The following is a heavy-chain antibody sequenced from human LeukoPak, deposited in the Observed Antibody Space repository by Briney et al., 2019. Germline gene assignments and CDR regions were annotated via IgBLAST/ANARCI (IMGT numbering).Heavy chain of an antibody. V-gene: IGHV3-23*01. D-gene: IGHD1-7*01. CDR2: IGGSGGST. CDR3: ARRRNFIDY. J-gene: IGHJ4*02. CDR1: GFTFSSYA. Sequence: GGSLRLSCAASGFTFSSYAMSWVRQAPGKGLERASTIGGSGGSTYYADSVKGRFAISRDNAKNSLYLQMNSLRAEDTAVYYCARRRNFIDYWGQGTLVTVSS.